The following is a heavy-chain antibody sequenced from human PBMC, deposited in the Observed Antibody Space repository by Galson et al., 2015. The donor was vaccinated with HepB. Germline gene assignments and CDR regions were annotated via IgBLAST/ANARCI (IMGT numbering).Heavy chain of an antibody. Sequence: SLRLSCAASGFTFSSYNMIWVRQAPGKGLEWVSSINTGSNYIYYAGSVRGRFTISRDNAKNSLFLQMNSLRVDGTALYYCVRDPPLGTLCDFWGQGTLVTVSS. CDR1: GFTFSSYN. J-gene: IGHJ4*02. V-gene: IGHV3-21*01. D-gene: IGHD7-27*01. CDR2: INTGSNYI. CDR3: VRDPPLGTLCDF.